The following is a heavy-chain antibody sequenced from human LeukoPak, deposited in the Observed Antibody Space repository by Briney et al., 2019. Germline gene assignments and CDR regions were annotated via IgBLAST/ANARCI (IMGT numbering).Heavy chain of an antibody. CDR2: IHYTGAT. CDR3: ARGVLGPYYFDL. J-gene: IGHJ2*01. D-gene: IGHD7-27*01. Sequence: PGGSLRLSCAASGFTFNTFNMNWVRQAPGKGLEWIGEIHYTGATNYKPSLKSRVTISGDPSKNQFSLRVSSVTAADTAVYYCARGVLGPYYFDLWGRGTLVTVSS. CDR1: GFTFNTFN. V-gene: IGHV4-34*01.